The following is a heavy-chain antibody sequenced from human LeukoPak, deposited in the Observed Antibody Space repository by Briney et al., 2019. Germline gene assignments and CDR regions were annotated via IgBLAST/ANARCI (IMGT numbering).Heavy chain of an antibody. CDR2: IYYSGST. J-gene: IGHJ6*02. CDR1: GGSISSYY. CDR3: AREASYSSSWLDYYYGMDV. D-gene: IGHD6-13*01. V-gene: IGHV4-59*01. Sequence: PSETLSLTCTVSGGSISSYYWSWIRQPPGKGLEWIGYIYYSGSTNYNPSLKSRLTISVDTSKNQFSLKLSSVTAADTAVYYCAREASYSSSWLDYYYGMDVWGQGTTVTVSS.